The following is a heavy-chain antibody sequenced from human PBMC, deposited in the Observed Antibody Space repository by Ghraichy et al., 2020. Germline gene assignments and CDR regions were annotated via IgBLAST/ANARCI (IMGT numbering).Heavy chain of an antibody. V-gene: IGHV3-30*18. CDR3: AKDRHYCSSTSCYGTAYYYYGMDV. Sequence: GESLNISCAASGFTFSSYGMHWVRQAAGKGLEWVAVISYDGSNKYYADSVKGRFTISRDNSKNTLYLQMNSLRAEDTAVYYCAKDRHYCSSTSCYGTAYYYYGMDVWGQGTTVTVSS. CDR1: GFTFSSYG. CDR2: ISYDGSNK. D-gene: IGHD2-2*01. J-gene: IGHJ6*02.